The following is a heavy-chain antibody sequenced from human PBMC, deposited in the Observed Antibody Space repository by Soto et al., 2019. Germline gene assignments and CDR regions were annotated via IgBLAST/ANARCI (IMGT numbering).Heavy chain of an antibody. J-gene: IGHJ4*02. V-gene: IGHV1-18*01. CDR3: ARDTPPTDY. CDR2: ISAYNTNT. CDR1: GYTFTSYH. Sequence: QVQLVQSGAEVKKPGASVKVSCKTSGYTFTSYHISCVRQAPGQGLEWMGWISAYNTNTNYAQKFQGRVTMTTDTLTSAADMQLRSLRYDDTAVDYCARDTPPTDYWGQGTLVTVSS.